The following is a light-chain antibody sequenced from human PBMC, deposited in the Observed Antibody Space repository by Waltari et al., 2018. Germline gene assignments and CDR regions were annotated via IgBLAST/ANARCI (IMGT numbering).Light chain of an antibody. CDR2: GAS. Sequence: EIVLTQSPGPLSFSPGERSTLPCRASQSVSSNDLAWYQQKPGQAPSRLTYGASSRASGIPDRFSGSGSGADLTLTISRLEPEDFAVYYCQQYGRSPITFGQGTRLEIK. V-gene: IGKV3-20*01. CDR1: QSVSSND. CDR3: QQYGRSPIT. J-gene: IGKJ5*01.